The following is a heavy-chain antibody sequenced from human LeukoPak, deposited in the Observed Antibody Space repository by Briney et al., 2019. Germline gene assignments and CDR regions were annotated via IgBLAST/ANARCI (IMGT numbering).Heavy chain of an antibody. D-gene: IGHD2-15*01. J-gene: IGHJ3*02. V-gene: IGHV4-59*08. CDR2: IYNSGST. CDR1: GGSISSYH. Sequence: PSETLSLTCTVSGGSISSYHWSWIRQPPGKGLEWIGYIYNSGSTKYNPSLKSRVTISVDTSRNQFSLKLSSVTAADTAVYYCARNGGSKADDAFDIWGQGTMVTVSS. CDR3: ARNGGSKADDAFDI.